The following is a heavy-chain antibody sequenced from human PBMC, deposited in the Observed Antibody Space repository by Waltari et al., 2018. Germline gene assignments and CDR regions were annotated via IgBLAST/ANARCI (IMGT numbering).Heavy chain of an antibody. V-gene: IGHV1-69*01. CDR3: AADEIQLDRQNSYYHMDV. Sequence: QVQLVQSGAEVKRPGSSVTVSCKASGAIVTSQPLSRVRRAPGQGLEWMGGIIPLFATTNYAPRFQGRLTITADESSSTAYMELSNLRSEDTAVYYCAADEIQLDRQNSYYHMDVWGEGTTVIVSS. CDR1: GAIVTSQP. D-gene: IGHD1-1*01. J-gene: IGHJ6*03. CDR2: IIPLFATT.